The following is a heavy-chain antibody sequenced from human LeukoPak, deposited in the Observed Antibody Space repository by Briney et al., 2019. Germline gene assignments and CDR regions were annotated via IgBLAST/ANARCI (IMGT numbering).Heavy chain of an antibody. D-gene: IGHD6-19*01. Sequence: GGSLRLSCAASGFTFSRHWMSWVRQAPGKGLEWVANIKQDGSEKYYMDSVKGRFTISRDNAKNSLYLQMNRLRAEDTAVYYCARDPDITVAGSDWGWGTLVTVSS. CDR1: GFTFSRHW. CDR2: IKQDGSEK. V-gene: IGHV3-7*05. J-gene: IGHJ4*02. CDR3: ARDPDITVAGSD.